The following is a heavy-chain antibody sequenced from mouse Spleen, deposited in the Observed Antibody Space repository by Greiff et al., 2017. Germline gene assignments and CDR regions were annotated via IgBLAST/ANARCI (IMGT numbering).Heavy chain of an antibody. CDR3: ARAPLLGLDY. V-gene: IGHV1-19*01. CDR2: INPYNGVT. J-gene: IGHJ2*01. D-gene: IGHD4-1*01. CDR1: GYTFTDYY. Sequence: EVQLQQSGPVLVKPGASVKMSCKASGYTFTDYYMNWVKQSHGKSLEWIGVINPYNGVTSYNQKFKGKATLTVDKSSSTAYMELNSLTSEDSAVYYCARAPLLGLDYWGQGTTLTVSS.